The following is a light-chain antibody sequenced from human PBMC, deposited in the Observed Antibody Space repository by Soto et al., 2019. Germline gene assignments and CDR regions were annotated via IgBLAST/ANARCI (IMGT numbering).Light chain of an antibody. CDR2: GIS. V-gene: IGKV3-20*01. CDR1: QSVNSNY. CDR3: EQYGSSPRS. J-gene: IGKJ1*01. Sequence: EIVLTQSPGTLSLSPGERATLSCRASQSVNSNYFAWYQQKPGQAPRLLIFGISTRATGIPDRFSGSGSGTDFTLTISRLEPEDFAVYYCEQYGSSPRSFGQGTTVEIK.